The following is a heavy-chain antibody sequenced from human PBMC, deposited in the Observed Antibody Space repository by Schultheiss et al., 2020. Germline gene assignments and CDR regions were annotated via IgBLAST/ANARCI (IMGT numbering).Heavy chain of an antibody. CDR3: ARDSGAYCGGDCYSSFDY. Sequence: SQTLSLTCAVYGGSFSGYYWSWIRQPPGKGLEWIGEINHSGSTNYNPSLKSRVTISVDTSKNEFSLKLTSVTAADTAVYYCARDSGAYCGGDCYSSFDYWGQGTLVNVSS. V-gene: IGHV4-34*01. J-gene: IGHJ4*02. D-gene: IGHD2-21*02. CDR1: GGSFSGYY. CDR2: INHSGST.